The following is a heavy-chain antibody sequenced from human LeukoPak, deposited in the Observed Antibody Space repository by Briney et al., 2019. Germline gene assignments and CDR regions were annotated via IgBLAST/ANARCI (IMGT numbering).Heavy chain of an antibody. CDR1: GFTFSNYW. D-gene: IGHD4-17*01. V-gene: IGHV3-7*01. CDR3: VRDLRGHYSY. Sequence: PGGSLSLSCAASGFTFSNYWMDWVRQAPGKGLEWVAGIKGDGSEKYSVDSVRGRFTVSRDNAKNSLYLQMNSLRAEDTGLFYCVRDLRGHYSYWGQGTLVTVSS. J-gene: IGHJ4*02. CDR2: IKGDGSEK.